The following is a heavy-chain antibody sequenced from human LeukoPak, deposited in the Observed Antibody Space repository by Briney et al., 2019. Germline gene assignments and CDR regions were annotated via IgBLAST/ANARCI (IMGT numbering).Heavy chain of an antibody. CDR1: GYTFTGYY. J-gene: IGHJ4*02. CDR2: INPNSGGT. V-gene: IGHV1-2*02. D-gene: IGHD1-14*01. Sequence: GASVKVSCKAPGYTFTGYYMHWVRQAPGQGLEWMGWINPNSGGTNYAQKFQGRVTMTRDTSISTAYMELSRLRSDDTAVYYCAREEPATASRAVDYWGQGTLVTVSS. CDR3: AREEPATASRAVDY.